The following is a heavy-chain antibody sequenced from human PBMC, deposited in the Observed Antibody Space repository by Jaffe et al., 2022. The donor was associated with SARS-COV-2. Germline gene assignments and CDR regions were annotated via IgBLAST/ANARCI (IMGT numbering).Heavy chain of an antibody. CDR2: IYYSGST. Sequence: QVQLQESGPGLVKPSETLSLTCTVSGGSISSYYWSWIRQPPGKGLEWIGYIYYSGSTNYNPSLKSRVTISVDTSKNQFSLKLSSVTAADTAVYYCARHRGGYSSGWYDYWGQGTLVTVSS. CDR3: ARHRGGYSSGWYDY. D-gene: IGHD6-19*01. V-gene: IGHV4-59*08. CDR1: GGSISSYY. J-gene: IGHJ4*02.